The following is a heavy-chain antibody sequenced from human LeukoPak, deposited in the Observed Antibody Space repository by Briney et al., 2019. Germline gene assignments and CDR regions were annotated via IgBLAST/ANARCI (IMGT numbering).Heavy chain of an antibody. CDR1: GGSISSHY. Sequence: SETLSLTCTVSGGSISSHYWSWIRQPPGKGLEWIGYIYYSGSTNYNPSLKSRVTISVDTSKSQFSLKLSSVTAADTAVYYCARGEPDHDAFDIWGQGTMVTVSP. D-gene: IGHD1-14*01. CDR2: IYYSGST. CDR3: ARGEPDHDAFDI. J-gene: IGHJ3*02. V-gene: IGHV4-59*11.